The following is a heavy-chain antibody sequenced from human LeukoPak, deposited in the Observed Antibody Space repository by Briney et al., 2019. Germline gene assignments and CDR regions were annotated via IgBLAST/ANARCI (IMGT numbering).Heavy chain of an antibody. D-gene: IGHD1/OR15-1a*01. CDR1: GYSFTSYW. Sequence: GESLKISCKGSGYSFTSYWIGWVRQMPGKGLEWMEIIYPGDSDTRYSPSFQGQVTISADKSISTAYLQWSSLKASDTAMYYCARHTGTGTTRYYMDVWGKGTTVTISS. CDR2: IYPGDSDT. CDR3: ARHTGTGTTRYYMDV. V-gene: IGHV5-51*01. J-gene: IGHJ6*03.